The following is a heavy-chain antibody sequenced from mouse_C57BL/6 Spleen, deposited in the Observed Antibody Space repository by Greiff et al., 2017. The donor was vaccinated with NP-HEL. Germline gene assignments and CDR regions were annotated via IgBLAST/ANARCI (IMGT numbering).Heavy chain of an antibody. CDR1: GYTFTSYG. Sequence: ESGAELARPGASVKLSCKASGYTFTSYGISWVKQRTGLGLEWIGEIYPRSGNTYYNEKFKGKATLTADKSSSTAYMELRSLTSEDSAVYFCARMGSSYNYFDYWGQGTTLTVSS. J-gene: IGHJ2*01. V-gene: IGHV1-81*01. CDR3: ARMGSSYNYFDY. CDR2: IYPRSGNT. D-gene: IGHD1-1*01.